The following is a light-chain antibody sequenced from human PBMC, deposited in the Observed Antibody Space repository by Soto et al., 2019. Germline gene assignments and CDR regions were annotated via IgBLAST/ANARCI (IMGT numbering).Light chain of an antibody. CDR2: EVS. J-gene: IGLJ1*01. V-gene: IGLV2-18*02. Sequence: QSALTQPPSVSGSPGQSVTISCTGTSSDVGNYNRVSWYQQPPGTAPKVIIYEVSNRPSGVPDRFSGSKSGNTASLTISGLQAEDEDDYYSSSYTSSSTYVFGTGTKLTVL. CDR1: SSDVGNYNR. CDR3: SSYTSSSTYV.